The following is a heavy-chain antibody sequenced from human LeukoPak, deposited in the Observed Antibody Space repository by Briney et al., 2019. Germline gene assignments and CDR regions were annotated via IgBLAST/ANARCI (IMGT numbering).Heavy chain of an antibody. Sequence: GGSLRLSCAASGFTFDDYGMSWVRRAPGKGLEWVSGINWNGGSTGYADSVKGRFTISRDNAKNSLYLQMNSLRAEDTALYYCARDSIAARRNYYYYMDVWGKGTTVTVSS. CDR3: ARDSIAARRNYYYYMDV. V-gene: IGHV3-20*04. CDR1: GFTFDDYG. J-gene: IGHJ6*03. CDR2: INWNGGST. D-gene: IGHD6-6*01.